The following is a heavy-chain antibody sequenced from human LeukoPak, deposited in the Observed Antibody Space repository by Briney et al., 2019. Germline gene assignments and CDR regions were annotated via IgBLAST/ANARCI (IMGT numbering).Heavy chain of an antibody. V-gene: IGHV3-20*04. D-gene: IGHD2-2*01. CDR1: GFSFDDYG. CDR3: ARKGYCSSTTCYGIDY. J-gene: IGHJ4*02. CDR2: ITKNGVMT. Sequence: GGSLRLSCAASGFSFDDYGMSWVRQAPGKGLEWVSSITKNGVMTGYADSVKGRFTISRDNAKNSLYLQMNNLRVEDTAFYYCARKGYCSSTTCYGIDYWGQGTLVTVSS.